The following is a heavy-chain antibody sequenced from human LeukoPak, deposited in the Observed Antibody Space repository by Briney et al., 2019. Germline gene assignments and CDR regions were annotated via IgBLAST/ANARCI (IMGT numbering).Heavy chain of an antibody. V-gene: IGHV3-74*01. J-gene: IGHJ4*02. CDR3: ARGGNYYLDY. D-gene: IGHD5-24*01. CDR2: MNSDGTTE. CDR1: GFTFRTSL. Sequence: SGGSLRLSCAVSGFTFRTSLMHWVRQAPGGGLVWVSRMNSDGTTENYADSVKGRFTMSRDNAKNTLYLQMNSLRAEDTAVYYCARGGNYYLDYWGQGTLATVSS.